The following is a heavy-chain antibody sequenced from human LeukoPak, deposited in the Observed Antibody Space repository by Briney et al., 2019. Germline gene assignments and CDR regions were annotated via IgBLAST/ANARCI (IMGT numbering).Heavy chain of an antibody. CDR2: IIRDGDST. J-gene: IGHJ4*02. V-gene: IGHV3-64*01. Sequence: GGSLRLSCAASGFTFSTYAMHWVRQAPGKGLEYVSAIIRDGDSTYYANSVKGRFTISRDNSKNTLYLQMGSLRAEDMAVYYCARSEQQDFGDYEFDYWGQGTLVTVSS. CDR3: ARSEQQDFGDYEFDY. CDR1: GFTFSTYA. D-gene: IGHD4-17*01.